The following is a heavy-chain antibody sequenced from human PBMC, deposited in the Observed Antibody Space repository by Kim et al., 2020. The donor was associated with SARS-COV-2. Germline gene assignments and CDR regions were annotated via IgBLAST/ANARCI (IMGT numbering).Heavy chain of an antibody. V-gene: IGHV3-21*01. Sequence: GGSLRLSCAASGFTFSSYSMNWVRQAPGKGLEWVSSISSSSSYIYYADSVKGRFTISRDNAKNSLYLQMNSLRAEDTAVYYCARDTSRGRGYIPDYFDYWGQGTLVTVSS. CDR1: GFTFSSYS. CDR3: ARDTSRGRGYIPDYFDY. D-gene: IGHD3-22*01. CDR2: ISSSSSYI. J-gene: IGHJ4*02.